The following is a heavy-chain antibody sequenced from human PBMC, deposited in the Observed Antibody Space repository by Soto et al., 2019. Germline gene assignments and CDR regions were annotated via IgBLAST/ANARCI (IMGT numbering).Heavy chain of an antibody. CDR3: ARGGLHAYYKDN. J-gene: IGHJ4*02. D-gene: IGHD3-10*01. CDR1: GFTFSNYW. V-gene: IGHV3-74*01. CDR2: INSDGSTT. Sequence: EVQLVESGGGVVQPGGSLRLSCAASGFTFSNYWMHWVHQAPGEGLVWVSRINSDGSTTNYADSVKGRFTVSRDNAKNTLYLQMNSLRAEETAIYYCARGGLHAYYKDNWGQGTLVTVSS.